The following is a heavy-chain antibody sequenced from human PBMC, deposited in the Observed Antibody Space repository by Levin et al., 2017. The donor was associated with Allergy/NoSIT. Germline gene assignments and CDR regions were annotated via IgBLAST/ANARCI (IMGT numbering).Heavy chain of an antibody. J-gene: IGHJ4*02. CDR3: ARNYYGDYVQNFDY. CDR1: GYTFTDHY. D-gene: IGHD4-17*01. CDR2: VNCNSGDT. V-gene: IGHV1-2*02. Sequence: GASVKVSCKAAGYTFTDHYMHWVRQAPGQGLEWMGWVNCNSGDTHYAQKFQDRVTMTRDTSITPAYIEVSSLRFDDTALYFRARNYYGDYVQNFDYWGQGSLVGVSS.